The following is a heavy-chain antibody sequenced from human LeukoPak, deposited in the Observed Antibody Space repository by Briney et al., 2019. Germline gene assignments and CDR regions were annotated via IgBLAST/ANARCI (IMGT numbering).Heavy chain of an antibody. J-gene: IGHJ4*02. CDR1: GFTFSSSW. Sequence: GGSLRLSCAASGFTFSSSWMSWVRQAPGKGLEWVGFIRSKAYGGTTEYAASVKGKFTISRDDSKSIAYLQMNSLKTEDTAVYYCTRVSYYDSSGYQLWGQGTLVTVSS. CDR2: IRSKAYGGTT. D-gene: IGHD3-22*01. V-gene: IGHV3-49*04. CDR3: TRVSYYDSSGYQL.